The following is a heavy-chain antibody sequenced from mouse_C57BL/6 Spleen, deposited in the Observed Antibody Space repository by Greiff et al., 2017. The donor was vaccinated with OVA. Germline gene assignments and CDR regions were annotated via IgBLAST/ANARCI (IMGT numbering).Heavy chain of an antibody. CDR1: GYTFTEYT. J-gene: IGHJ3*01. CDR3: ARHEVTTVVEGAWFAY. D-gene: IGHD1-1*01. Sequence: VQLQESGAELVKPGASVKLSCKASGYTFTEYTIHWVKPRSGQGLEWIGWFYPGSGSIKYNETFKDKATLTADKSSSTVYMELSRLTSEDSAVYFCARHEVTTVVEGAWFAYWGQGTLVTVSA. CDR2: FYPGSGSI. V-gene: IGHV1-62-2*01.